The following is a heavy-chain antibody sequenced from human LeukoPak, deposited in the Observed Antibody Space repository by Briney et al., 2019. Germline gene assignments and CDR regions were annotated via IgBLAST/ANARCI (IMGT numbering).Heavy chain of an antibody. CDR1: GFTVSSNH. CDR2: IYSDGNT. Sequence: GGSLRLSCAAFGFTVSSNHMNWVRQAPGKGLEWVSVIYSDGNTRYAGSVKGRFTVARDNSKNTLYLQMSSLRPEDTAVYYCVKDLSGSFSFDQWGQGTLVTVSS. D-gene: IGHD1-26*01. J-gene: IGHJ4*02. V-gene: IGHV3-66*01. CDR3: VKDLSGSFSFDQ.